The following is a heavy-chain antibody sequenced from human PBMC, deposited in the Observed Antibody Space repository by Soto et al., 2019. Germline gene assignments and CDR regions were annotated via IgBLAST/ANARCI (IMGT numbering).Heavy chain of an antibody. CDR2: INPNSGGT. Sequence: ASVKVSCKASGYTFTGYYMHWVRQAPGQGLEWMGWINPNSGGTNYAQKFQGWVTMTRDTSISTAYMELSRLRSDDTAVYYCARAPNWGHDAFDIWGQGTMVTVSS. D-gene: IGHD7-27*01. J-gene: IGHJ3*02. CDR1: GYTFTGYY. CDR3: ARAPNWGHDAFDI. V-gene: IGHV1-2*04.